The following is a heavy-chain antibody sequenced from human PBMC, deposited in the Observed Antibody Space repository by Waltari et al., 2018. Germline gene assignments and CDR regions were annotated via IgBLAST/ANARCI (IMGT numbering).Heavy chain of an antibody. V-gene: IGHV4-4*07. CDR2: IYTSGST. J-gene: IGHJ2*01. CDR1: GGSISRYY. CDR3: ARGYDSSGYYYWYFDL. Sequence: QVQLQESGPGLVKPSETLSLTCTVSGGSISRYYWSWIRPPAGKGLEWIGRIYTSGSTNYNPSLKSRVTMSVDTSKNQFSLKLSSVTAADTAVYYCARGYDSSGYYYWYFDLWGRGTLVTVSS. D-gene: IGHD3-22*01.